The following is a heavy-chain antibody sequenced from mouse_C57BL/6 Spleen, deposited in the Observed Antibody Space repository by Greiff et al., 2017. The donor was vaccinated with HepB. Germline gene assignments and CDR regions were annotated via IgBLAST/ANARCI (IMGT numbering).Heavy chain of an antibody. D-gene: IGHD1-1*01. CDR2: INPSNGGT. J-gene: IGHJ2*01. Sequence: QVQLKQPGTELVKPGASVKLSCKASGYTFTSYWMHWVKQRPGQGLEWMGNINPSNGGTNYNEKFKSKSTLTVYKSSSTAYMQLNSLTSEDSAVDYCARSPVVAPFDYWGQGTTLTVSS. CDR3: ARSPVVAPFDY. V-gene: IGHV1-53*01. CDR1: GYTFTSYW.